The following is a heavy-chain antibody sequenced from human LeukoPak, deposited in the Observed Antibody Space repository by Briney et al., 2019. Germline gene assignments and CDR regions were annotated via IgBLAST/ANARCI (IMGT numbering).Heavy chain of an antibody. CDR1: GFTFDDYA. D-gene: IGHD3-3*01. V-gene: IGHV3-9*01. J-gene: IGHJ3*02. CDR2: ISWNSGSI. CDR3: AKANSLLSGVDAFDI. Sequence: PGGSLRLSCAASGFTFDDYATHWVRQAPGKGLEWVSGISWNSGSIGYADSVKGRFTISRDNAKNSLYLQMNSLRAEDTALYYCAKANSLLSGVDAFDIWGQGTMVTVSS.